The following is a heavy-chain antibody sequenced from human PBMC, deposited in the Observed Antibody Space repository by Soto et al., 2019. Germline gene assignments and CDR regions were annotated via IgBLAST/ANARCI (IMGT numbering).Heavy chain of an antibody. Sequence: ETLSLTCAVSGGSFSGYFWCWIRLPPGKGLEWIGEINHSGSTNYNPSLKSRVTISVDTSKNQFSLKLSSVTAADTAVYYCAREERTTGYYYSYMYVWGKGTTVTVSS. J-gene: IGHJ6*03. D-gene: IGHD1-1*01. V-gene: IGHV4-34*01. CDR2: INHSGST. CDR1: GGSFSGYF. CDR3: AREERTTGYYYSYMYV.